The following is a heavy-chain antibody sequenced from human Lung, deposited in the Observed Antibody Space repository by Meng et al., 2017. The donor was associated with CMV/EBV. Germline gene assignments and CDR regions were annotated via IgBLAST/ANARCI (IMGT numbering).Heavy chain of an antibody. CDR1: GFSLSTNGVG. V-gene: IGHV2-5*01. J-gene: IGHJ3*02. D-gene: IGHD4-11*01. CDR2: IYWNDDR. Sequence: GXXLVXSTPTLTLTCTFTGFSLSTNGVGVGWIRQPPGKALEWITLIYWNDDRRYSPSLRSRLTITKDTSNNQVVLTMTNMDPVDTATYYFAHSDSVKIRHIDAFDIWXQGTXVTVSS. CDR3: AHSDSVKIRHIDAFDI.